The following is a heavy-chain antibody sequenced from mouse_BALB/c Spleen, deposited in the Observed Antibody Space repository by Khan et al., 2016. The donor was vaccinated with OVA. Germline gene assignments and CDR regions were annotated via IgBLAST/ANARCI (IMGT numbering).Heavy chain of an antibody. J-gene: IGHJ4*01. V-gene: IGHV2-6-1*01. Sequence: QVQLKQSGPGLVAPSQSLSITCTISGFSLTNYGVHWVRQPPGKGLEWLVVIWSDGSTTYNSDLKSRLSISKDNSKSQVFLKMNSLQTDDTAMYNCARQPYYQYYIMDYGGQGTSVTVSS. CDR1: GFSLTNYG. CDR2: IWSDGST. D-gene: IGHD1-1*02. CDR3: ARQPYYQYYIMDY.